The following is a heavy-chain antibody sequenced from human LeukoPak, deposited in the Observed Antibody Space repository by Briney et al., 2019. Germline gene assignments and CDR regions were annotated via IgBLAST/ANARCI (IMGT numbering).Heavy chain of an antibody. J-gene: IGHJ4*02. V-gene: IGHV3-21*01. CDR1: GITFTSSS. CDR2: ISSSSSYI. D-gene: IGHD2-2*01. CDR3: ARDRGASIFVVVPAAPDY. Sequence: GGSLRLSCAASGITFTSSSMNWVRQAPGKGLEWVSSISSSSSYIYYADSVKGRFTISRDNAKNSLYLQMNSLRAEDTAVYYCARDRGASIFVVVPAAPDYWGQGTLVTVSS.